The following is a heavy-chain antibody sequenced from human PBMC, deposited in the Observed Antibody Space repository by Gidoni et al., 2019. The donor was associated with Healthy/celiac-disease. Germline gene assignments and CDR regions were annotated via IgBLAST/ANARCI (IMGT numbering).Heavy chain of an antibody. CDR3: AAFATGVAEEYYFDY. CDR2: IYYSGST. Sequence: LQLQQSGPGLVKPSETLSLTCTVSGCSIRSSSYYWGWIRQPPGKGLEWIGSIYYSGSTYYNPSLKSRVTISVDTSKNQFSLKLSSVTAADTAVYYCAAFATGVAEEYYFDYWGQGTLVTVSS. V-gene: IGHV4-39*01. J-gene: IGHJ4*02. D-gene: IGHD6-19*01. CDR1: GCSIRSSSYY.